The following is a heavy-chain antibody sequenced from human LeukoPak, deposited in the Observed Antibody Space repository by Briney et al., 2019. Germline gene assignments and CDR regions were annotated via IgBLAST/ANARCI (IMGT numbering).Heavy chain of an antibody. J-gene: IGHJ6*03. CDR2: IKQDGSEK. D-gene: IGHD1-1*01. Sequence: GGSLRLSCAASGFTFSSYWMTWVRQAPGKGLEWVANIKQDGSEKYYVDSVKGRFTISRDNAKNSLSLQMNSLRAEDTAVYYCARGTSGTTAYYYYMDVWGKGTMVTISS. CDR1: GFTFSSYW. CDR3: ARGTSGTTAYYYYMDV. V-gene: IGHV3-7*03.